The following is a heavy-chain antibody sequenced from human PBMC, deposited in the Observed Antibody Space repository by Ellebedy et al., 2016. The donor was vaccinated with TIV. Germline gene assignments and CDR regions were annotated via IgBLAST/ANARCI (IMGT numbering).Heavy chain of an antibody. D-gene: IGHD5-24*01. V-gene: IGHV4-31*03. CDR1: GGSISSGGYY. J-gene: IGHJ4*02. Sequence: SETLSLTXTVSGGSISSGGYYWSWIRQHPGKGLEWIGYIYYIGSTYYNPSLKSRVTILVDTSKNHFSLKLSSVTAADTAVYYCARTPGRWLQHFDYWGQGTLVTVSS. CDR2: IYYIGST. CDR3: ARTPGRWLQHFDY.